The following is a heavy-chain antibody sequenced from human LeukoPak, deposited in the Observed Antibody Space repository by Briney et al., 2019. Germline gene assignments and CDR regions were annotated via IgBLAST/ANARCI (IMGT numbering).Heavy chain of an antibody. J-gene: IGHJ4*02. CDR2: IYYSEGT. Sequence: SGTLSLTCTVSGDSISSRSYYWGWIRQPPGKGLEWIGSIYYSEGTYYNPSLKSRVTISIDTSKNQFSLKLNSVTAADTAVYYCARDRYCSGRSCYGPPDYWGQGVLVTVSS. CDR1: GDSISSRSYY. D-gene: IGHD2-15*01. V-gene: IGHV4-39*07. CDR3: ARDRYCSGRSCYGPPDY.